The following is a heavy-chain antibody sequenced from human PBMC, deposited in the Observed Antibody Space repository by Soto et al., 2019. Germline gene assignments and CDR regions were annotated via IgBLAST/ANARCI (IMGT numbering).Heavy chain of an antibody. V-gene: IGHV1-18*04. CDR1: GYTFVGYG. Sequence: ASVKVSCKASGYTFVGYGISWVRQAPGQGLEWMGWINAYNGYTIYAQNFQGRLTMTADTSTSTAYMDLRSLRSDDTAIYYCARGCRTPSCQFGLDVWGQGTTVTVSS. D-gene: IGHD2-2*01. CDR2: INAYNGYT. CDR3: ARGCRTPSCQFGLDV. J-gene: IGHJ6*02.